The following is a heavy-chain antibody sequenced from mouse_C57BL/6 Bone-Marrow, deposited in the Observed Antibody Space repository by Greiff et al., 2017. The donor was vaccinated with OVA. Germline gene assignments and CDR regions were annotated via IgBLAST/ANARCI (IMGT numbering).Heavy chain of an antibody. J-gene: IGHJ2*01. CDR3: ARSYYSGSSPDY. Sequence: EVKLVESGGGLVQPGGSLSLSCAASGFTFTDYYMSWVRQPPGKALEWLGFIRNKANGYTTEYSASVKGRFTISRDNSQSILYLLMKALRAEDSATYSCARSYYSGSSPDYWGQGATLSLSS. V-gene: IGHV7-3*01. CDR1: GFTFTDYY. D-gene: IGHD1-1*01. CDR2: IRNKANGYTT.